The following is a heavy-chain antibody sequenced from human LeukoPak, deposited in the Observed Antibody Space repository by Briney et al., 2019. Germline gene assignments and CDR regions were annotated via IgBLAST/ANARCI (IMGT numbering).Heavy chain of an antibody. CDR1: GGTFNSYA. CDR3: VSGSLGDGYGVGDYYQYMDV. J-gene: IGHJ6*03. V-gene: IGHV1-69*05. D-gene: IGHD5-24*01. CDR2: IMPLFGTA. Sequence: SVKVSCKASGGTFNSYAISWVRQAPGQGLEWMGGIMPLFGTANYAQEFQGRVTFTTDESASTAYMEVSSLRSEDTAVYYSVSGSLGDGYGVGDYYQYMDVWGKGTTVTVSS.